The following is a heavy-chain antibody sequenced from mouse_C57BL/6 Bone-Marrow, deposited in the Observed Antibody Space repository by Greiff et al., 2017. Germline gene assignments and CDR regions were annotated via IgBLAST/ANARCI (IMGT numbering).Heavy chain of an antibody. Sequence: QVHVKQSGPELVKPGASVKISCKASGYAFSSSWMNWVKQRPGKGLEWIGRIYPGDGDTNYNGKFKGKATLTADKSSSTAYMQLSSLTSEDSAVYFCARYGPHYYGSSYRAYWGQGTLVTVSA. CDR2: IYPGDGDT. J-gene: IGHJ3*01. CDR1: GYAFSSSW. D-gene: IGHD1-1*01. CDR3: ARYGPHYYGSSYRAY. V-gene: IGHV1-82*01.